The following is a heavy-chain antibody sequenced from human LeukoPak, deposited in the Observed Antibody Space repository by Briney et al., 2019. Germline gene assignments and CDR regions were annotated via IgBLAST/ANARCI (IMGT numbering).Heavy chain of an antibody. CDR1: GYIFSNYW. V-gene: IGHV5-51*01. D-gene: IGHD2-15*01. CDR3: ARDRVAATGNWFDP. Sequence: GESLKISCQASGYIFSNYWIGWVRQMPGKGLEWMAIIYPGDSETKYSPSFQGQVTISVDKSISTAYMELSSLRSDDTAVYYCARDRVAATGNWFDPWGQGTLLTVSS. J-gene: IGHJ5*02. CDR2: IYPGDSET.